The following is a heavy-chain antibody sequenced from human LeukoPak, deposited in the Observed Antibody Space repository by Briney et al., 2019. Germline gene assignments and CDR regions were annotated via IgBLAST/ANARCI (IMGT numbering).Heavy chain of an antibody. Sequence: PSETLSLTCAVYGGSFSGYYWSWIRQPPGKGLEWIGEINHSGSTNYNPSLKSRVTISVDTSKNQFSLKLSSVTAADTAVYYCARHMGTMVRGTRDAFDIWGQGTMVTVSS. CDR2: INHSGST. V-gene: IGHV4-34*01. CDR3: ARHMGTMVRGTRDAFDI. J-gene: IGHJ3*02. CDR1: GGSFSGYY. D-gene: IGHD3-10*01.